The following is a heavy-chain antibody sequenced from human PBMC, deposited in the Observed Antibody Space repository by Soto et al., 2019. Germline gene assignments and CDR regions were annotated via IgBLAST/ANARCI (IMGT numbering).Heavy chain of an antibody. CDR2: ISGGGAYT. J-gene: IGHJ3*02. V-gene: IGHV3-23*01. D-gene: IGHD1-1*01. CDR3: AKDNNGSPDAFDI. CDR1: GFTFSSYA. Sequence: GGSLRLSCAASGFTFSSYAMNWVRQAPGKGLEWVSTISGGGAYTYYAESVKGRFTISRDNPKNTLYLQMNSLRGEDTAMYYCAKDNNGSPDAFDIWGQGTMVTVSS.